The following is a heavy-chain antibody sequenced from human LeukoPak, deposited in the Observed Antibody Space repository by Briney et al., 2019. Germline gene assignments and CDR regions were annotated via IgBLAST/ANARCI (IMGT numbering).Heavy chain of an antibody. CDR2: ISSSSSTI. D-gene: IGHD6-19*01. Sequence: GGSLRLSCAASGFTFSSYSMNWVRQASGKGLEWVSYISSSSSTIYYADSVKGRFTISRDNARNSLYLQMNSLRDEDTAVYYCARVISGWHFFDYWGQGTLVTVSS. CDR3: ARVISGWHFFDY. V-gene: IGHV3-48*02. CDR1: GFTFSSYS. J-gene: IGHJ4*02.